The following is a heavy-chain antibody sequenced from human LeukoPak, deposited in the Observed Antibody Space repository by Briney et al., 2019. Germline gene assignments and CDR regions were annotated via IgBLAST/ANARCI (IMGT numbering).Heavy chain of an antibody. D-gene: IGHD1-26*01. V-gene: IGHV1-3*01. CDR2: INPGNGNT. CDR1: GYTFTSFA. Sequence: ASVKVSCKASGYTFTSFAMHWVRQAPGQRLEWMGWINPGNGNTKYSQKFQGRVTITRNTSASTAFMEPSSLRSEDTAVYYCARDRGWELRHFGYWGQGTLVTVSS. J-gene: IGHJ4*02. CDR3: ARDRGWELRHFGY.